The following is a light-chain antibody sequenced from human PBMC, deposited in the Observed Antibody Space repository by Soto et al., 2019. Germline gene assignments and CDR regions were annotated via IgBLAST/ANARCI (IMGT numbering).Light chain of an antibody. Sequence: QSALTQPASGSGSPGQSITISCIGTSSDVGGYNYVSWYQQHPGKAPKFMIYDVSNRPSGVSNRFSGSKSGNTASLTISGLQAEDEADYYCSSYTTSNTRQIVFGTGTKVTV. CDR2: DVS. V-gene: IGLV2-14*01. CDR1: SSDVGGYNY. J-gene: IGLJ1*01. CDR3: SSYTTSNTRQIV.